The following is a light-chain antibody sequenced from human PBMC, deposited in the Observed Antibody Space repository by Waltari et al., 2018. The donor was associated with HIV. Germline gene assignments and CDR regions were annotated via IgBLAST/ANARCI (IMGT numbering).Light chain of an antibody. CDR2: DVS. Sequence: QSALTQPRSVSGSPGQSVTISCTGTSSDVGGYDYVSWYQQHPGKAPTLIIYDVSKRPSGVPDRFSGSKSGNTASLTISGLQAEDEADYYGCSFAGTYVVFGGGTKLTVL. V-gene: IGLV2-11*01. CDR3: CSFAGTYVV. J-gene: IGLJ2*01. CDR1: SSDVGGYDY.